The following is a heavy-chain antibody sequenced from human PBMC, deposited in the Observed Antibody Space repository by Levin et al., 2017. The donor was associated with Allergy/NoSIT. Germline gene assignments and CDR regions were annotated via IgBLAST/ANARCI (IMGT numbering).Heavy chain of an antibody. CDR1: GYTFRYFG. CDR2: INTFNGDT. V-gene: IGHV1-18*01. CDR3: GRDVEGFGATPFHYYYAMDV. Sequence: APVKVSCTASGYTFRYFGINWVRQAPGQGLEWMGWINTFNGDTKYAQKVQGRVTMTIDTSTSTAFLELKSPRSDDTAVYYCGRDVEGFGATPFHYYYAMDVWGQGTTVTVSS. D-gene: IGHD3-3*01. J-gene: IGHJ6*02.